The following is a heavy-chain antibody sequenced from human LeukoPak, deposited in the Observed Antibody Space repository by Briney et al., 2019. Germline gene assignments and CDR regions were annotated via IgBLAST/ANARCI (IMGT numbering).Heavy chain of an antibody. Sequence: GGSLRLSCAASGFTFSDHYMTWIRQAPGKGLEWVSYISNSGSTIKCADAVKGRFTISRDNAKNSLYLQMNSLRAEDTAVYYCTRDPRVVDYWGQGTLVTVSS. CDR1: GFTFSDHY. J-gene: IGHJ4*02. CDR2: ISNSGSTI. CDR3: TRDPRVVDY. D-gene: IGHD6-6*01. V-gene: IGHV3-11*01.